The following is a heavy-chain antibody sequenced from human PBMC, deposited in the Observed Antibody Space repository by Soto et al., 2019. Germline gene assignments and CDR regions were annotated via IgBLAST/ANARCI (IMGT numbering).Heavy chain of an antibody. J-gene: IGHJ4*02. CDR2: INHSGRT. Sequence: SETLSLTCAVYGGSFSGYYWSWIRQPPGKGLEGIGEINHSGRTNYNPSLKSRVTISVDTSKNQFSLKLCSVTAADTAVYYCASRGEYSGYLYYFDYWGQGTLVTVSS. CDR1: GGSFSGYY. CDR3: ASRGEYSGYLYYFDY. D-gene: IGHD3-22*01. V-gene: IGHV4-34*01.